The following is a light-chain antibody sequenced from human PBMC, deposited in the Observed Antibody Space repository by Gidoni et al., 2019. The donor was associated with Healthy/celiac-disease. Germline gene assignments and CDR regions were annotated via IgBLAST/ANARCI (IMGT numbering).Light chain of an antibody. CDR2: DAS. CDR3: QQYDNLPRT. Sequence: DIQMTQSPSSLSASVGDRVTITCQASQDISNYLNWYQQKPGKAPKLLIYDASNLETGVPSRFSGSGSGTDFTFTISSLQPEDIATYYCQQYDNLPRTFGHXTKVDIK. J-gene: IGKJ3*01. V-gene: IGKV1-33*01. CDR1: QDISNY.